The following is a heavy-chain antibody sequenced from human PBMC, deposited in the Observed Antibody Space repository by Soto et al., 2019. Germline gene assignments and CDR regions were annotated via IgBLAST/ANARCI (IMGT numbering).Heavy chain of an antibody. J-gene: IGHJ4*02. CDR3: ARGATNKYCSGGSCYTKD. Sequence: EVQLVESGGGLVQPGGSLRLSCAASGFTFSSYWMHWVRQAPGKGLVWVSRINSEGSSTSYADSVKGRFTISRDNAKNSLYLQMNSLRAEDTAVYYCARGATNKYCSGGSCYTKDWGQGTLVTVSS. CDR1: GFTFSSYW. CDR2: INSEGSST. D-gene: IGHD2-15*01. V-gene: IGHV3-74*01.